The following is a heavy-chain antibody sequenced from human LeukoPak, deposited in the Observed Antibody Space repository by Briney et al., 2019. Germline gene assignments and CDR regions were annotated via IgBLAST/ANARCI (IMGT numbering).Heavy chain of an antibody. Sequence: PSETLSLTCTVSGGSISNYYWSWIRQPAGKGLEWIGCVYSSGSTNYNPSLKSRVTMSVDTSKNQFSLKLSSVTAADTAVYYCARHYCGGDCYSRWYFDLWGRGTLVTVSS. D-gene: IGHD2-21*02. J-gene: IGHJ2*01. CDR3: ARHYCGGDCYSRWYFDL. CDR2: VYSSGST. CDR1: GGSISNYY. V-gene: IGHV4-4*07.